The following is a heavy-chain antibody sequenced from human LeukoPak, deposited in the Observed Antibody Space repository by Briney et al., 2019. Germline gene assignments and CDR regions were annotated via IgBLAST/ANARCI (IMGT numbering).Heavy chain of an antibody. D-gene: IGHD1-1*01. V-gene: IGHV3-30*18. CDR3: AKKELALDY. CDR1: GFTFSSYG. Sequence: GRSLRLSCAASGFTFSSYGMHWVRQAPGKGLEWVAVISYDGSNKYYADSVKGRFTISRDNSKNTPYLQMNSLRAEDTAVYYCAKKELALDYWGQGTLVTVSS. CDR2: ISYDGSNK. J-gene: IGHJ4*02.